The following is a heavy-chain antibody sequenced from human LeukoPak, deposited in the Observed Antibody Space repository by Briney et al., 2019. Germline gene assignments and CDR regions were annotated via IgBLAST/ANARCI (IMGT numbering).Heavy chain of an antibody. D-gene: IGHD2-15*01. V-gene: IGHV3-23*01. CDR2: ISGGGDAT. CDR3: ARGPYCGGGTCYTLGAFDI. J-gene: IGHJ3*02. CDR1: TFIFSDYA. Sequence: GGSLRLSCAASTFIFSDYAMTWVRQAPGKGLEWVSTISGGGDATYYAHSVKGRFAVSRDNSKKTLYLQLNSLRAEDSAVYHCARGPYCGGGTCYTLGAFDIWGQGTLASVSS.